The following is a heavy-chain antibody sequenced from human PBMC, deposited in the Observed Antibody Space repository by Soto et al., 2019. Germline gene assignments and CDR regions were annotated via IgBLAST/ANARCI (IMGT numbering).Heavy chain of an antibody. CDR2: INHSGNT. CDR3: ARHHVRGRTIAGAAEF. V-gene: IGHV4-34*01. CDR1: GGSFSGYY. Sequence: PSETLSLTCAVYGGSFSGYYWSWIRQPPGKGLEWIGEINHSGNTNYNPSLKSRVTISVATSKNQLFLNLSSVTAADTAMYYCARHHVRGRTIAGAAEFWGQGTLVTSPQ. D-gene: IGHD6-13*01. J-gene: IGHJ4*02.